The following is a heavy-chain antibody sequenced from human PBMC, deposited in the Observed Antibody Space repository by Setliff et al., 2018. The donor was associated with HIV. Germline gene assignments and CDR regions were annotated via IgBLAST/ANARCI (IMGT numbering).Heavy chain of an antibody. D-gene: IGHD6-13*01. J-gene: IGHJ4*02. V-gene: IGHV4-61*02. CDR3: ARVARGGHSSRWYYFDY. CDR2: IYTSGST. Sequence: SETLSLTCTVSGGYISSGSYYWSWIRQPAGKGLEWIGRIYTSGSTKYNPSLKSRVTISVDTSKNQFSLNVSSVTAADTAVYYCARVARGGHSSRWYYFDYWGQGTLVTVSS. CDR1: GGYISSGSYY.